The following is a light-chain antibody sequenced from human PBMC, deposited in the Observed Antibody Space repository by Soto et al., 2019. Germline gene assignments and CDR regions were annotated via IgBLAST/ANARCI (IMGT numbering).Light chain of an antibody. CDR1: QSVSSY. Sequence: EIVLTQSPATLSLSPGERATLSCRASQSVSSYLAWYQQKPGQAPRLLIYDASNRATGIPARFSGSGSGTDFTLTISSLEPEGFAVYYYQQRSNWPPYTFGQGTQLEIK. CDR2: DAS. V-gene: IGKV3-11*01. CDR3: QQRSNWPPYT. J-gene: IGKJ2*01.